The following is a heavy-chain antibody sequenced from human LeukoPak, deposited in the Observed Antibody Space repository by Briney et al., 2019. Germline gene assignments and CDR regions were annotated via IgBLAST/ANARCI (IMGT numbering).Heavy chain of an antibody. V-gene: IGHV1-2*02. Sequence: ASVKVSCKASGYTFTGYYMHWVRQAPGQGLEWMGWIIPNSGGANYAQKFQGRVTMTRDTSISTAYMELSRLRSDDTAVYYCARGHETLVVITTEGGDAFDIWGQGTMVTVSS. CDR3: ARGHETLVVITTEGGDAFDI. J-gene: IGHJ3*02. CDR2: IIPNSGGA. D-gene: IGHD3-22*01. CDR1: GYTFTGYY.